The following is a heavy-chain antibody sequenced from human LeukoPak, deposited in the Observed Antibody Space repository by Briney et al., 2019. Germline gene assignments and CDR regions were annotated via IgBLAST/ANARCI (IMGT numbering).Heavy chain of an antibody. CDR1: GGSFSGYY. CDR3: ARKGITMVRGVSYYYCYGMDV. Sequence: SETLSLTCAVYGGSFSGYYWSWIRQPPGKGLEWIGEINHSGSTNYNPSLKSRVTISVDTSKNQFSLKLSSVTAADTAVYYCARKGITMVRGVSYYYCYGMDVWGQGTTVTVSS. D-gene: IGHD3-10*01. V-gene: IGHV4-34*01. CDR2: INHSGST. J-gene: IGHJ6*02.